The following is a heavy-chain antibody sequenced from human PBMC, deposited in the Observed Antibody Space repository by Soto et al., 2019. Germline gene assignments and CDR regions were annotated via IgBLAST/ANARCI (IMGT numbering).Heavy chain of an antibody. J-gene: IGHJ5*02. D-gene: IGHD6-13*01. Sequence: SETLSLTCTVSGGSISSGGYYWSWIRQHPGKGLEWIGYIYYSGSTYYNPSLKSRVTISVDTSKNQSSLKLSSVTAADTAVYYCARGAHYSSPFRWFDPWGQGTLVTVSS. V-gene: IGHV4-31*03. CDR2: IYYSGST. CDR3: ARGAHYSSPFRWFDP. CDR1: GGSISSGGYY.